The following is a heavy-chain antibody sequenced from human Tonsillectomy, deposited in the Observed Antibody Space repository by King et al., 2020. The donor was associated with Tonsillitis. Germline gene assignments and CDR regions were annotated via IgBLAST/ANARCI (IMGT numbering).Heavy chain of an antibody. Sequence: VQLQESGPGLVKPSETLSLTCTVSGGSITSSSYYWGWIRQPPGKGLEWIGSIYYSGNTYYNPSLKSRVTISVDTSKNQFSLKLTSVTAADTAVYYCARSYSSTYYRNTEYFQHWGQGTLVTVSS. CDR2: IYYSGNT. D-gene: IGHD6-13*01. CDR1: GGSITSSSYY. V-gene: IGHV4-39*01. CDR3: ARSYSSTYYRNTEYFQH. J-gene: IGHJ1*01.